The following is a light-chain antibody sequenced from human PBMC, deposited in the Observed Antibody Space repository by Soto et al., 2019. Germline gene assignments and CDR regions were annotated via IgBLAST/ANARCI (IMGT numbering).Light chain of an antibody. CDR2: GAS. V-gene: IGKV3-20*01. CDR3: QQYGDSPRT. Sequence: EIGLTQSPGTLSLSPGERATLSCRASQSVSSNFLAWYQQRPGQAPRLLIYGASSRATGIPDRFSGSGSGTDFTFTISRLEPEDFGVYYCQQYGDSPRTFGQGTKVDIK. CDR1: QSVSSNF. J-gene: IGKJ1*01.